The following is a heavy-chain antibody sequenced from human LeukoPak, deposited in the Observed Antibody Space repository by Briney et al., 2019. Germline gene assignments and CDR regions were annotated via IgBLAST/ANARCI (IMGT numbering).Heavy chain of an antibody. V-gene: IGHV4-38-2*02. J-gene: IGHJ4*02. CDR3: ARDQDYYGSGSYGPDH. D-gene: IGHD3-10*01. Sequence: PSETLSLTCTVFGYSITTCYYWGWIRQPPGKGLEWIGSIYHSGSTFYNPSLKSRVTISVDTSKNQFSLKLSSVTAADTAIYYCARDQDYYGSGSYGPDHWGQGTQVTVSS. CDR1: GYSITTCYY. CDR2: IYHSGST.